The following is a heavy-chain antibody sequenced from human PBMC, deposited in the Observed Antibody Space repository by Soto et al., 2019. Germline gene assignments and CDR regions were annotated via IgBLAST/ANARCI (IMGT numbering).Heavy chain of an antibody. V-gene: IGHV1-8*01. J-gene: IGHJ3*02. Sequence: GASVKVSCKASGYTFTSYDINWVRQATGQGLEWMGWMNPNSGNTGYAQKFQGRVTMTRNTSISTAYMELSSLRFEDTAVYFCATAISDDAFDIWGRGTMVTVSS. CDR2: MNPNSGNT. CDR3: ATAISDDAFDI. CDR1: GYTFTSYD.